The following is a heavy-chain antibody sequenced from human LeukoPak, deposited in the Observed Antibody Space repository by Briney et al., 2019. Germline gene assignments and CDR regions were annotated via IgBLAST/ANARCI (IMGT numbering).Heavy chain of an antibody. CDR1: GFTFSSYA. D-gene: IGHD3-22*01. CDR3: AREYYYDSSGYPEDAFDI. V-gene: IGHV3-23*01. Sequence: GGSLRLSCAASGFTFSSYAMSWVRQAPGMRLEWVSTISSSGDSTNYADSVKGRFTISRDNSKNTLYLQMSSLRAEDTAVYYCAREYYYDSSGYPEDAFDIWGQGTMVTVSS. CDR2: ISSSGDST. J-gene: IGHJ3*02.